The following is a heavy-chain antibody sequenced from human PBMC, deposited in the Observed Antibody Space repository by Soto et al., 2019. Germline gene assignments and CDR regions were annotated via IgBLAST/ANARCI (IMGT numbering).Heavy chain of an antibody. V-gene: IGHV3-74*01. CDR3: ASHGSGDYFWFDH. Sequence: PGGSLRLSCAASGFTFSNFWVHWVRLAPGKGLVWVSRASPDGSSTSYADSVKGRFTISRDNAKNMLYMEMNSLRAEDTAVYYCASHGSGDYFWFDHWGQGTLVTVSS. D-gene: IGHD4-17*01. CDR2: ASPDGSST. J-gene: IGHJ5*02. CDR1: GFTFSNFW.